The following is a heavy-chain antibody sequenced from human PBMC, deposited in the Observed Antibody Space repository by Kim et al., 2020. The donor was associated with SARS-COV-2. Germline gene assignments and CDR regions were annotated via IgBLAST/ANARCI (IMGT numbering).Heavy chain of an antibody. V-gene: IGHV5-51*01. CDR3: ARLPHSSGYYFDY. J-gene: IGHJ4*02. Sequence: SGPSFQGQVTISADRSISTAYLQWSSLKASDTAMYFCARLPHSSGYYFDYWGQGTLVTVSS. D-gene: IGHD5-18*01.